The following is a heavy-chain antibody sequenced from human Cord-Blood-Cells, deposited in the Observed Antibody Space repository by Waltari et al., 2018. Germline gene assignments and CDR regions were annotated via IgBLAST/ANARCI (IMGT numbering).Heavy chain of an antibody. V-gene: IGHV3-74*01. CDR3: GREHIVVVTAIDY. Sequence: EVQLVESGGGLVQPGGSLRLSCAASGFTFSSYWMHWVRQAPGKGLVWVSRINSDGSSKSYADSVKGRFTISRDNAKNTLYLQMNSLRAEDTAVYYCGREHIVVVTAIDYWGQGTLVTVSS. J-gene: IGHJ4*02. CDR1: GFTFSSYW. CDR2: INSDGSSK. D-gene: IGHD2-21*02.